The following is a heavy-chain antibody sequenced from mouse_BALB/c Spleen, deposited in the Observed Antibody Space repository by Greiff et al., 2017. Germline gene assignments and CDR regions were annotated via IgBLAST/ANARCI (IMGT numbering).Heavy chain of an antibody. CDR2: ISDGGSYT. J-gene: IGHJ4*01. Sequence: EVHLVESGGGLVKPGGSLKLSCAASGFTFSDYYMYWVRQTPEKRLEWVATISDGGSYTYYPDSVKGRFTISTDNAKNNLYLQMSSLKSEDTAMYYCARELGRAMDYWGQGTSVTVSS. CDR1: GFTFSDYY. V-gene: IGHV5-4*02. D-gene: IGHD4-1*01. CDR3: ARELGRAMDY.